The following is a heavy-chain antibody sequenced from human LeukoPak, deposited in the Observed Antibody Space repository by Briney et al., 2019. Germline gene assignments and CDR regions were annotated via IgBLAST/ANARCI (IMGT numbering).Heavy chain of an antibody. J-gene: IGHJ4*02. CDR1: GGSFSGYY. V-gene: IGHV4-34*01. D-gene: IGHD3-22*01. CDR3: ARGGSSGYYHLPFDY. CDR2: INHSGST. Sequence: PSETLSLTCAVYGGSFSGYYWSWIRQPPGKGLEWIGEINHSGSTNYNPSLRSRVTISVGTSKNQFSLKLSSVTAADTAVYYCARGGSSGYYHLPFDYWGQGTLVTVSS.